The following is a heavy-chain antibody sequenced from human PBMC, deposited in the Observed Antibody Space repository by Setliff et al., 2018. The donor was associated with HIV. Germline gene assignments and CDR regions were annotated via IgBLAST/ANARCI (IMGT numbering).Heavy chain of an antibody. CDR2: IYHSGST. V-gene: IGHV4-38-2*01. D-gene: IGHD6-19*01. CDR3: ARRPAGAVAGGYGMDV. CDR1: GYSISRDFY. Sequence: PSETLSLTCAVSGYSISRDFYWGWIRQPPGKGLEWIGGIYHSGSTYYNPSLRSRVTISVDTSKNQFSLKVNSVTAADTAVYYCARRPAGAVAGGYGMDVWGQGTTVTVSS. J-gene: IGHJ6*02.